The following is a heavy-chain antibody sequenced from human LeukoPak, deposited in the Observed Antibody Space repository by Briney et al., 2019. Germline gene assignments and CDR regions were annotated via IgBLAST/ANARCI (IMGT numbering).Heavy chain of an antibody. D-gene: IGHD6-13*01. J-gene: IGHJ5*02. Sequence: ASVKVSCKASGGTFSSYAINWVRQATGQGLEWMGWMNPNSGNTGYAQKFQGRVTMTRDTSISTAYMELSSLTSGDTAVYFCTRGAAGILLGTWGQGTLVTVSS. CDR1: GGTFSSYA. CDR3: TRGAAGILLGT. V-gene: IGHV1-8*02. CDR2: MNPNSGNT.